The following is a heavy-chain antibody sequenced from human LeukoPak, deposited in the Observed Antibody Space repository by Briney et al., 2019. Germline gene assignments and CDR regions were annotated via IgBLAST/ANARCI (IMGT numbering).Heavy chain of an antibody. CDR1: GYTFTDYY. V-gene: IGHV1-2*02. CDR2: TNSNSGPT. D-gene: IGHD2/OR15-2a*01. CDR3: ARPNLRAYNIGASFDY. J-gene: IGHJ4*02. Sequence: ASVKVSCKASGYTFTDYYIHWVRQTPGQGLEWMGWTNSNSGPTQYSQNFQGRVTMTRDKSLSTTYMELRNLRSDDTAIYFCARPNLRAYNIGASFDYWGQGTLVTVSS.